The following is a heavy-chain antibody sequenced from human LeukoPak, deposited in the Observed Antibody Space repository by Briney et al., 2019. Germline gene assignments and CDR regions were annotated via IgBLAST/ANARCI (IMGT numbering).Heavy chain of an antibody. J-gene: IGHJ4*02. CDR3: AKDLSLGLVADFDY. CDR1: GFTFSSYA. D-gene: IGHD2-21*01. Sequence: GGSLRLSCAASGFTFSSYAMSWVRQAPGKGLEWVSAISGSGGSTYYADSEKGRFTISRDNSKNTLYLQMNSLRAEDTAVYYCAKDLSLGLVADFDYWGQGTLVTVSS. CDR2: ISGSGGST. V-gene: IGHV3-23*01.